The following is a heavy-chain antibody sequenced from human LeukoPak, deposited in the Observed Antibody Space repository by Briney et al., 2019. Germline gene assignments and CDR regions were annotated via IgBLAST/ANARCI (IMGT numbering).Heavy chain of an antibody. CDR3: ARGTWATLYYYYMDV. D-gene: IGHD5-24*01. V-gene: IGHV3-7*01. J-gene: IGHJ6*03. Sequence: GGSLRLSCVASGFTFSNYWMSWVRQAPGKGLEWVANIKQDGSEKYYVDSVKGRFTISRDNAKNSLYLQMNSLRAEDTTVFYCARGTWATLYYYYMDVWGKGTTVTVSS. CDR2: IKQDGSEK. CDR1: GFTFSNYW.